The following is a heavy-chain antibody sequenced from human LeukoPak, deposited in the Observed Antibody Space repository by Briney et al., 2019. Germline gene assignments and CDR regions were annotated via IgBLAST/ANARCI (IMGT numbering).Heavy chain of an antibody. V-gene: IGHV1-2*02. D-gene: IGHD3-10*01. CDR2: INPNSGGT. Sequence: ASVKVSCKASGYTFTGYYMHWVRQAPGQGLEWMGWINPNSGGTNYAQKFQGRVTMTRDTSISTAYMELSRLRSDNTAVYYCARDPELINLPAVVRGGLYFDYWGQGTLVTVSS. CDR1: GYTFTGYY. J-gene: IGHJ4*02. CDR3: ARDPELINLPAVVRGGLYFDY.